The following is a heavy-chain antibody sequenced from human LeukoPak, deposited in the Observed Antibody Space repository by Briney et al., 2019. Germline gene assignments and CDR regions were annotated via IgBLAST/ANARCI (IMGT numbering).Heavy chain of an antibody. D-gene: IGHD3-3*01. Sequence: GGSLRLSCTASGFTLSDYYMSWIRQVPGKGLAWVSYISSSGSMYYADSVKGRFTISRDNAKNSLYLQMNSLRAEDTAVYYCARERERGSLEWLLEHWGQGTLVTVSS. CDR2: ISSSGSM. J-gene: IGHJ4*02. CDR1: GFTLSDYY. CDR3: ARERERGSLEWLLEH. V-gene: IGHV3-11*01.